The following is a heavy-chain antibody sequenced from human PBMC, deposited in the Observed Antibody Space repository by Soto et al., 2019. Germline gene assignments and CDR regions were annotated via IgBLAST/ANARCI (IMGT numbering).Heavy chain of an antibody. D-gene: IGHD5-18*01. CDR1: GGSISSGGYS. CDR3: ARAPAYSYGKGYFDY. J-gene: IGHJ4*02. V-gene: IGHV4-30-2*01. Sequence: QLQLQESGSGLVKPSQTLSLTCAVSGGSISSGGYSWSWIRQPPGKGLEWIGYIYHSGSTYYNPSLKSRVTILVDRSKNQFSLKLSSVTAADTAVYYCARAPAYSYGKGYFDYWGQGTLVTVSS. CDR2: IYHSGST.